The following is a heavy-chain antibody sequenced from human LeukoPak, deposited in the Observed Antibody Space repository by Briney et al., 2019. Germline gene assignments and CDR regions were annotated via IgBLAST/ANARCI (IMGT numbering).Heavy chain of an antibody. CDR3: AGVRRGYSYGTIFDY. V-gene: IGHV1-18*01. CDR2: ISNYNVNT. CDR1: GYTFTSYG. D-gene: IGHD5-18*01. J-gene: IGHJ4*02. Sequence: ASVKVSCKTSGYTFTSYGISWVRQSPGQGLEWMGWISNYNVNTNYAQKLQGRVTMTTDPSTSTAYMELRSLRSDDTAVYYCAGVRRGYSYGTIFDYWGQGTLVTVSS.